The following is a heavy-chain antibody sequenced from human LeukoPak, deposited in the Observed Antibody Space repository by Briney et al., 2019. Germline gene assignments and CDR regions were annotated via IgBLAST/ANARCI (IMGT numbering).Heavy chain of an antibody. CDR1: GYTFTSYD. CDR2: MNPNSGNT. CDR3: ARDYYDSRSSGYYYYMDV. Sequence: ASVKVSCKASGYTFTSYDINWVRQATGQGLEWMGWMNPNSGNTGYAQKFQGRVTMTRNTSISTAYMELSSLRSEDTAVYYCARDYYDSRSSGYYYYMDVWGKGTTVTISS. D-gene: IGHD3-22*01. V-gene: IGHV1-8*01. J-gene: IGHJ6*03.